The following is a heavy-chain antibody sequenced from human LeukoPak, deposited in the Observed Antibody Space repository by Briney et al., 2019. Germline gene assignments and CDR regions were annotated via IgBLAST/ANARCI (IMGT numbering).Heavy chain of an antibody. Sequence: GGSLRLSCVGSGFTFSGYSMNWVRQAPGKGLEWVSSISSSTSYIHYADSVRGRFTISRDNAKSSVYLQMNSLRAEDTVVYYCATDPWQGRGLLDYWGQGTLVTASS. J-gene: IGHJ4*02. CDR3: ATDPWQGRGLLDY. V-gene: IGHV3-21*01. D-gene: IGHD3-10*01. CDR1: GFTFSGYS. CDR2: ISSSTSYI.